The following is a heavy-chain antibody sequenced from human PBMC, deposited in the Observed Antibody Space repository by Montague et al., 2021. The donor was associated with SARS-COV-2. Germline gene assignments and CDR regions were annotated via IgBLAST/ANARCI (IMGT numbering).Heavy chain of an antibody. CDR1: GGSISGYY. D-gene: IGHD5-18*01. CDR3: EYRIELWQTNWYFGL. Sequence: SETLSLTCTVSGGSISGYYWSWIRQPPGKGLEWIGYIYHSGNTKYSPSLKSRVSISADTSKNQFSLRLRSVTAAATAVYAREYRIELWQTNWYFGLWGRGTLVTVSS. J-gene: IGHJ2*01. CDR2: IYHSGNT. V-gene: IGHV4-59*01.